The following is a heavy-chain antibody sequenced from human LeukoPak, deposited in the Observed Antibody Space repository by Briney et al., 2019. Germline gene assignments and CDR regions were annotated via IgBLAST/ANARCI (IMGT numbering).Heavy chain of an antibody. CDR1: GFTFRNYA. CDR3: PKALGYASGSSLDY. Sequence: GGSLRLSCAASGFTFRNYAMHWIRQAPGKGLEWLAIISNDGSNKNYADSVKGRFTISRDNSKNTLYLQMDSLRTEDTAVYYCPKALGYASGSSLDYWGQGTLVTVSS. J-gene: IGHJ4*02. CDR2: ISNDGSNK. D-gene: IGHD3-10*01. V-gene: IGHV3-30*18.